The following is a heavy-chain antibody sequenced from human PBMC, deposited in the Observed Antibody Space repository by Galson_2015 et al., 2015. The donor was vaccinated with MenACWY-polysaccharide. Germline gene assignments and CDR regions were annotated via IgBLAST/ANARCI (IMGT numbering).Heavy chain of an antibody. Sequence: SLRLSCAASGFTFRDYYMGWVRQAPGKGLEWISYISISGNTTYYADSVKGRFTISRDDAVNSLYLQMNSLTAEDTAFYYCAKDHLGAGGYFEHWGQGTLVTVSS. CDR1: GFTFRDYY. CDR2: ISISGNTT. CDR3: AKDHLGAGGYFEH. D-gene: IGHD3-16*01. J-gene: IGHJ1*01. V-gene: IGHV3-11*01.